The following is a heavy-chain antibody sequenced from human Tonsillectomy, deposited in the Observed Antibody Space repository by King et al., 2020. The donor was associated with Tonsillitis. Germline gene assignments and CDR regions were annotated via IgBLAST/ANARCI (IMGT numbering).Heavy chain of an antibody. CDR3: ARDVSGSYSVDY. Sequence: VQLVESGGGVVQPGRSLRLSCAASGFTFSSKSMHWVRQAPGKGLEWVAAMSYYGSNKHYAGSVKGRFTISRDNSKNTLYLQMNSLRAEDTAVYYCARDVSGSYSVDYWGQGTLVTVSS. V-gene: IGHV3-30-3*01. J-gene: IGHJ4*02. D-gene: IGHD1-26*01. CDR2: MSYYGSNK. CDR1: GFTFSSKS.